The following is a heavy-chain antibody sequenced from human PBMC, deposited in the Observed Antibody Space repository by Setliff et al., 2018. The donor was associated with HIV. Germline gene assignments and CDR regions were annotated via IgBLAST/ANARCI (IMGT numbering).Heavy chain of an antibody. Sequence: SETLSLTCAAYGGSFSGYYWSWIRQPPGKGLEWIGEINHSGSTNYNPSPKSRVTISVDTSKNQFSLKLSSVTAADTAVYYCARVDGYDFWSGYYTPHAFDIWGQGTMVTVSS. CDR3: ARVDGYDFWSGYYTPHAFDI. D-gene: IGHD3-3*01. J-gene: IGHJ3*02. CDR1: GGSFSGYY. CDR2: INHSGST. V-gene: IGHV4-34*01.